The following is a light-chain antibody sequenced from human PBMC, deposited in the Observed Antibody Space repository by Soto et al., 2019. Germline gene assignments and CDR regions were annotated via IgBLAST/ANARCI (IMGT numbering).Light chain of an antibody. CDR3: QQYDSFPLT. J-gene: IGKJ4*01. Sequence: EIVLTQSPGTLSLSPGERATLSCRASQIVSSGFLAWYQHKPGQAPRLLIYGASSRATGIPDRFSGSGSGTDFILTISRLEPEDFAVYYCQQYDSFPLTFGGGTKVEIK. CDR2: GAS. V-gene: IGKV3-20*01. CDR1: QIVSSGF.